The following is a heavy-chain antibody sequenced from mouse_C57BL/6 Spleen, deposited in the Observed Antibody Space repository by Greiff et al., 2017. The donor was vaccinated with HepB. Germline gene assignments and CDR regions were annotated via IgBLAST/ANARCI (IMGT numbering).Heavy chain of an antibody. CDR3: ARPFYYYGSSSYAMDY. CDR1: GYTFTSYG. V-gene: IGHV1-81*01. J-gene: IGHJ4*01. CDR2: IYPRSGNT. D-gene: IGHD1-1*01. Sequence: VQLQQSGAELARPGASVKLSCKASGYTFTSYGISWVKQRTGQGLEWIGEIYPRSGNTYYNEKFKGKATLTADKSSSTAYMELRSLTSEDSAVYCCARPFYYYGSSSYAMDYWGQGTSVTVSS.